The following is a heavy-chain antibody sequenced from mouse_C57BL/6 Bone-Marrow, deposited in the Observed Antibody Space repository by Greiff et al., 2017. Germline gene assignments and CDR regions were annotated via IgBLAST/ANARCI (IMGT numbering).Heavy chain of an antibody. CDR1: GFSFNTYA. V-gene: IGHV10-1*01. CDR2: IRSKSNNYAT. J-gene: IGHJ3*01. Sequence: EVQLVESGGGLVQPKGSLKLSCAASGFSFNTYAMNWVRQAPGKGLEWVARIRSKSNNYATYYADSVKDSFTISRDDSESMLYLQMNNMKTEDTAMYYCVRNDLSFAYWGQGTLVTVSA. CDR3: VRNDLSFAY. D-gene: IGHD2-4*01.